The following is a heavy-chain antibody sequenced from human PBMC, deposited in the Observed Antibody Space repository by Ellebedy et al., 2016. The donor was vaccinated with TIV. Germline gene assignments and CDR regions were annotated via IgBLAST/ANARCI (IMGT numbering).Heavy chain of an antibody. CDR2: ISGSGGST. V-gene: IGHV3-23*01. CDR1: GFTFSSYA. Sequence: GESLKISXAASGFTFSSYAMSWVRQAPGKGLEWVSAISGSGGSTYYADSVKGRFTISRDNSKNTLYLQMNSLRAEDTAVYYCAKFGVGANDYWGQGTLVTVSS. D-gene: IGHD1-26*01. J-gene: IGHJ4*02. CDR3: AKFGVGANDY.